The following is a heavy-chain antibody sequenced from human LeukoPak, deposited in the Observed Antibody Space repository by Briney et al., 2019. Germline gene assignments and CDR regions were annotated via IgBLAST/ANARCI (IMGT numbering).Heavy chain of an antibody. V-gene: IGHV1-69*13. Sequence: GASVKVSCKACGGTFSSYAISWVRQAPGQGLEWMGGIIPIFGTANYAQKFQGRVTITADESTSTAYMELSSLRSEDTAVYYCARSLHHITIFGVVITATFDPWGQGTLVTVSS. CDR1: GGTFSSYA. CDR2: IIPIFGTA. D-gene: IGHD3-3*01. CDR3: ARSLHHITIFGVVITATFDP. J-gene: IGHJ5*02.